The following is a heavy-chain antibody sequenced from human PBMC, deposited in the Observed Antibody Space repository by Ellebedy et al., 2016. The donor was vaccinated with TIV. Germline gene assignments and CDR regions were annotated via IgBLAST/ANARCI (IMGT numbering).Heavy chain of an antibody. CDR1: GFTFSSYS. CDR2: ISSSSSTI. CDR3: ARGREVYYYDSSGFDY. D-gene: IGHD3-22*01. J-gene: IGHJ4*02. V-gene: IGHV3-48*04. Sequence: PGGSLRLSCAASGFTFSSYSMNWVRQAPGKGLEWVTYISSSSSTIYYADSVKGRFTISRDNAKNSLYLQMNSLRAEDTAVYYCARGREVYYYDSSGFDYWGQGTLVTVSS.